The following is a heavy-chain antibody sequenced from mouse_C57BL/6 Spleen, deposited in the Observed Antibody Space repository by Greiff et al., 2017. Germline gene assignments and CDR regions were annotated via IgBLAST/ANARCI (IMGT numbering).Heavy chain of an antibody. Sequence: EVQLQQSGAALVRPGSSVQMSCKTSGYTFTSYGLNWVKQRPGQGLEWIGYIYIGHGYTVYNEKFKGKATLTSDTSSSTAYMQLSSLTSDDSTIYFCADSNCDYWRQGTTLTVSS. J-gene: IGHJ2*01. V-gene: IGHV1-58*01. D-gene: IGHD2-5*01. CDR3: ADSNCDY. CDR1: GYTFTSYG. CDR2: IYIGHGYT.